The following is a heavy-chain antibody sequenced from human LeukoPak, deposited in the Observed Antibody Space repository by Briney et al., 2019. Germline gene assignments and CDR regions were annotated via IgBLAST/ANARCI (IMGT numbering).Heavy chain of an antibody. D-gene: IGHD2-2*01. CDR2: IRYDGSNK. V-gene: IGHV3-30*02. J-gene: IGHJ3*02. Sequence: PGGSLRLSCAASGFTFSSYGMHWVRQAPGKGLEWVAFIRYDGSNKYYADSVKGRFTISRDNSKNTLYLQMNSLRAEDTAVYYCARDRGYCSSTSCYAVTFDIWGQGTMVTVSS. CDR1: GFTFSSYG. CDR3: ARDRGYCSSTSCYAVTFDI.